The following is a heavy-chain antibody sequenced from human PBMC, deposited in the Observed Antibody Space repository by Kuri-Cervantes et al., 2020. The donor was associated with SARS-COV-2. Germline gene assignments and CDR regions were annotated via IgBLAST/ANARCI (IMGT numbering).Heavy chain of an antibody. CDR1: GGSISSYY. D-gene: IGHD2-2*01. V-gene: IGHV4-59*01. J-gene: IGHJ4*02. CDR2: IYYSGST. Sequence: ETLTLTCTVSGGSISSYYWSWIRQPPGKGLEWIRYIYYSGSTNYNPSLKSRVTISVDTSKNQFSLKLSSVTAADTAVYYCARGVVVVPAAVIGFDYWGQGTLVTVSS. CDR3: ARGVVVVPAAVIGFDY.